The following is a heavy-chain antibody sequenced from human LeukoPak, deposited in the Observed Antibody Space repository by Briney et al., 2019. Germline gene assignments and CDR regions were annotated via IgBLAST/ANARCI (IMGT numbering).Heavy chain of an antibody. CDR2: ISDSGGST. Sequence: GGSLRLSCSASGFPFSSYAMHWVRQAPGKGLEYVSAISDSGGSTYYADSVKGRFTISRDNSKNTLYLQMNSLRAEDTAVYYCASARGSNYGSLGDWGQGTLVTVSS. CDR3: ASARGSNYGSLGD. J-gene: IGHJ4*02. V-gene: IGHV3-64*04. CDR1: GFPFSSYA. D-gene: IGHD5-18*01.